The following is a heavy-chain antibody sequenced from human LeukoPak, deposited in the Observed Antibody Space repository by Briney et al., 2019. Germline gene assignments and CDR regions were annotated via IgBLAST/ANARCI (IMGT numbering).Heavy chain of an antibody. Sequence: SDTLSLTCNVSGGSISSSSYYWGWIRQPPGEGLEWIASIYYSGSTHYNPSLKSRVTLSVDTSKNQFSLKLSSVTAADTAVYYCARHPSGYSRRWSFYWGQGTLVTVSS. D-gene: IGHD6-13*01. J-gene: IGHJ4*02. CDR2: IYYSGST. V-gene: IGHV4-39*01. CDR3: ARHPSGYSRRWSFY. CDR1: GGSISSSSYY.